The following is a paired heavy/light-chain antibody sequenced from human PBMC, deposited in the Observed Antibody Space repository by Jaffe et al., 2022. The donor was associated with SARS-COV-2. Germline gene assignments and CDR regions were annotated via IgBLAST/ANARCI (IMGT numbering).Light chain of an antibody. Sequence: DVVMTQSPLSLPVTLGQPASISCRSSQGLVFRDGDIYLNWFQQRPGQSPRRLIYKISNRDSGVPDRFSGSGSGTDFTLKISRVEAEDVGVYYCMQATHWPYTFGQGTKLEIK. V-gene: IGKV2-30*01. CDR3: MQATHWPYT. J-gene: IGKJ2*01. CDR2: KIS. CDR1: QGLVFRDGDIY.
Heavy chain of an antibody. CDR3: IKDTTPGGLDY. J-gene: IGHJ4*02. CDR2: IYSNTGGT. Sequence: EMRLVQSGGALVQPGRSLRLSCEASGFTSSDHAMHWVRQGPGKGLEWVSGIYSNTGGTDYADSVRGRFSISRDSAKDSLYLQMNSLRPEDSGVYFCIKDTTPGGLDYWGQGTLVTVSS. D-gene: IGHD2-15*01. V-gene: IGHV3-9*02. CDR1: GFTSSDHA.